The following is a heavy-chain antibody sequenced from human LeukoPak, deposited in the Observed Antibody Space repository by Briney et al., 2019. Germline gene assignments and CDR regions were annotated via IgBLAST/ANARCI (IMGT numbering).Heavy chain of an antibody. CDR3: AREPTGSYSFDF. CDR2: IYNSGST. D-gene: IGHD1-26*01. V-gene: IGHV4-31*03. Sequence: PSETLSLTCTVSGDSISSGGYYWSWIRQHPGKGLEWIGYIYNSGSTYYNPSLRSRVTISLDTSKRQFSLKLTSVTAADTAVYYCAREPTGSYSFDFWGQGTLVTVSS. CDR1: GDSISSGGYY. J-gene: IGHJ4*02.